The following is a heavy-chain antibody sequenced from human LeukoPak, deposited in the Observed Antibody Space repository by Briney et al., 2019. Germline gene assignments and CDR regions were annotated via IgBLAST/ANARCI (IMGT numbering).Heavy chain of an antibody. J-gene: IGHJ4*02. V-gene: IGHV3-7*03. CDR2: IKQDGSEK. Sequence: GGSLRLSCAASGFTFSSYWMSWVRQAPGKGLEWVANIKQDGSEKYYVDSVKGRFTISRDNAKNSLYLQMNSLRAEDMALYYCAKEVYYYDSSGYRSFDYWGQGTLVTVSS. D-gene: IGHD3-22*01. CDR1: GFTFSSYW. CDR3: AKEVYYYDSSGYRSFDY.